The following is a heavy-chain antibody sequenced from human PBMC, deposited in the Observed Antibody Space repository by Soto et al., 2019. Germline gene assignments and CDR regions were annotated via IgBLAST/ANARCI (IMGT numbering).Heavy chain of an antibody. V-gene: IGHV3-7*03. D-gene: IGHD6-19*01. CDR3: ARWESSDWYLGI. CDR2: VNQDGTQK. Sequence: EVQLVESGGGLVQPGGSLRLSCAGSGFTFSGYWMTWVRQPPGKGLEWVASVNQDGTQKFYVDSVKGRFTISRDNAKNSSFLQMISLRAEDTAVYYCARWESSDWYLGIWGQGTLVTVSS. CDR1: GFTFSGYW. J-gene: IGHJ4*02.